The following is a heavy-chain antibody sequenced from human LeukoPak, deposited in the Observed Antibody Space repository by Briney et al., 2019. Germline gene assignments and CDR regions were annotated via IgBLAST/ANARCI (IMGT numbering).Heavy chain of an antibody. CDR2: INHSGST. V-gene: IGHV4-34*01. CDR1: GGSFSGYY. Sequence: SETPSLTCAVYGGSFSGYYWSWIRQPPGKGLGWIGEINHSGSTNYNPSLKSRVTISVDTSKNQFSLKLSSVTAADTAVYYCAREGAAAAPFDYWGQGTLVTVSS. D-gene: IGHD6-13*01. CDR3: AREGAAAAPFDY. J-gene: IGHJ4*02.